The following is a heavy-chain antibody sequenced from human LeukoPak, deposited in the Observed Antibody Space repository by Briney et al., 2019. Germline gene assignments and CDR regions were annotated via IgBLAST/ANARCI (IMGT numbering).Heavy chain of an antibody. CDR3: TTAVAGTVRIDY. CDR2: IRSKTDGGTI. CDR1: GFTLSNAY. J-gene: IGHJ4*02. D-gene: IGHD6-19*01. V-gene: IGHV3-15*01. Sequence: GGSLRLSCAASGFTLSNAYMSWVRQAPGKGLEWVGRIRSKTDGGTIDYAAPVKDRFTISRDDSKNTLYLQMNSLKTEHTAVYYCTTAVAGTVRIDYWGQGTLVTVSS.